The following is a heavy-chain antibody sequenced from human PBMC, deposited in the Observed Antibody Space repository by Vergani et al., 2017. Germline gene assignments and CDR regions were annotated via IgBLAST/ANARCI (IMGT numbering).Heavy chain of an antibody. Sequence: QLQLQESGSGLVKPSQTLSLTCAVSGDSITNGGFSWNWIRQPPGKGPEWIGYIFPSGNSDYNPSLKNRVSISLDKSKNQFSLKLSSVTAADTAVYYCARGYYCGGGSGYQDYYYGMDVWGQGTTVTVSS. CDR3: ARGYYCGGGSGYQDYYYGMDV. CDR1: GDSITNGGFS. D-gene: IGHD2-15*01. V-gene: IGHV4-30-2*01. J-gene: IGHJ6*02. CDR2: IFPSGNS.